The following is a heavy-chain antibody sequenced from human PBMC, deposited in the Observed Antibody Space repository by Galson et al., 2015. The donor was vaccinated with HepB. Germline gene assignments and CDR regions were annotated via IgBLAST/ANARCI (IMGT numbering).Heavy chain of an antibody. CDR2: IYPGDSNT. CDR1: GYRFTSYW. V-gene: IGHV5-51*01. CDR3: ARHREGADTYGLDY. D-gene: IGHD1-26*01. Sequence: QSGAEVKKPGESLKISCTGFGYRFTSYWIGWVRQMPGKGLEWMGIIYPGDSNTRYSPSFEGQVTISADKSISTAYLQWTSLKDSDTAMYYCARHREGADTYGLDYWGQGTLVTVSS. J-gene: IGHJ4*02.